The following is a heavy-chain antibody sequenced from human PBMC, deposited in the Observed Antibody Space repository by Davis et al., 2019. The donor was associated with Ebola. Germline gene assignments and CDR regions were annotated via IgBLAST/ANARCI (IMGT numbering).Heavy chain of an antibody. J-gene: IGHJ4*02. CDR1: GGSISSGGYY. V-gene: IGHV4-31*03. D-gene: IGHD3-22*01. CDR2: IYHSGTT. Sequence: MPSETLSLTCTVSGGSISSGGYYWSWIRQRPGKGLEWIGYIYHSGTTYYNPSLKSRLSMSLDTSKNQFSLKLNSVTAADTAVYYCARDDSSGYFFDYWGQGTLVTVSS. CDR3: ARDDSSGYFFDY.